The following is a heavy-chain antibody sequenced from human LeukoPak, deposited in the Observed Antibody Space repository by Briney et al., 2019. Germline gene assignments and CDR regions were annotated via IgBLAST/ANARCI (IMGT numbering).Heavy chain of an antibody. J-gene: IGHJ4*02. CDR2: ISSSSSYI. V-gene: IGHV3-21*01. CDR1: GFTFSSYS. Sequence: GGSLRLSCAASGFTFSSYSMNWVRQAPGEGLEWVSSISSSSSYIYYGDSVKGRFTISRDNAKNSLYLQMNSLRAEDTAVYYCARTHQPTRILVPDANGYWGQGTLVTVSS. D-gene: IGHD2-2*01. CDR3: ARTHQPTRILVPDANGY.